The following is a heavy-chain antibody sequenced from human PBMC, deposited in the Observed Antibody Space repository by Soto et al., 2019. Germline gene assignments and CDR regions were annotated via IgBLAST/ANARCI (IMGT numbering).Heavy chain of an antibody. CDR3: ARDLDYYGSGSYYNWFDP. CDR1: GFTFDDYG. J-gene: IGHJ5*02. Sequence: VQLVESGGGVVRPGGYLRLSCAASGFTFDDYGMSWVRQAPGKGLEWVSGINWDGGSTGYADSVKGRFTISRDNAKNSLYLQMNSLRAEDTALYHCARDLDYYGSGSYYNWFDPWGQGTLVTVSS. CDR2: INWDGGST. D-gene: IGHD3-10*01. V-gene: IGHV3-20*01.